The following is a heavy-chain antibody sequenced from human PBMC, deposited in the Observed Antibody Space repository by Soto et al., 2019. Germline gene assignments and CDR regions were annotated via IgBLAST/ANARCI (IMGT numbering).Heavy chain of an antibody. D-gene: IGHD1-1*01. CDR2: INAGNGNT. J-gene: IGHJ3*02. V-gene: IGHV1-3*01. CDR3: TADPPNEENDAFDI. CDR1: RYTFTSYA. Sequence: ASVKVSCKASRYTFTSYAMHWVRQAPGQRLEWMGWINAGNGNTKYSQKFQGRVIITKDTSTNTAYMELSSLRSEDTAVYYCTADPPNEENDAFDIWGQGTMVTVSS.